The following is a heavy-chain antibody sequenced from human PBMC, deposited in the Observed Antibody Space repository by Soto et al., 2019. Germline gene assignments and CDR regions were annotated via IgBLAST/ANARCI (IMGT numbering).Heavy chain of an antibody. J-gene: IGHJ2*01. CDR2: IFHTGST. CDR1: GGSISSGNFS. CDR3: ARVKVGDLFRFNWFFDL. D-gene: IGHD3-3*01. Sequence: SETLSLTCTVSGGSISSGNFSWTWIRQPPGKGLEWIAYIFHTGSTFYNSSLKPRVSISVDRSKNQFSLKLKSVTETDTAVYNCARVKVGDLFRFNWFFDLWGRGTLVTVSS. V-gene: IGHV4-30-2*01.